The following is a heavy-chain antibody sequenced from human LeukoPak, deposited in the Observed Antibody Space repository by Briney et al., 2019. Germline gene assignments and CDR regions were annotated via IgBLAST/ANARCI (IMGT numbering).Heavy chain of an antibody. CDR3: ARDSVRWGDAFDI. D-gene: IGHD7-27*01. CDR1: GGSISSYY. CDR2: IYYSGST. V-gene: IGHV4-4*08. J-gene: IGHJ3*02. Sequence: SETLSLTCTVSGGSISSYYWSWIRQPPGKGLEWIGYIYYSGSTNYNASLKSRVTISVDTSKNQFSLKLSSVTAADTAVYYCARDSVRWGDAFDIWGQGTMVTVSS.